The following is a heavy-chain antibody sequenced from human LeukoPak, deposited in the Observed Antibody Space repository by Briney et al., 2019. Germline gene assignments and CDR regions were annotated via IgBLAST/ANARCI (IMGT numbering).Heavy chain of an antibody. J-gene: IGHJ4*02. D-gene: IGHD6-13*01. CDR1: GGSTSSYY. Sequence: SETLSLTCTVSGGSTSSYYWSWIRQPPGKGLEWIGYIYYSGSTNYNPSLKSRVTISVDTSKNQFSLKLSSVTAADTAVYYCARGEYSSSWYSTYYFDYWGQGTLVTVSS. CDR3: ARGEYSSSWYSTYYFDY. V-gene: IGHV4-59*01. CDR2: IYYSGST.